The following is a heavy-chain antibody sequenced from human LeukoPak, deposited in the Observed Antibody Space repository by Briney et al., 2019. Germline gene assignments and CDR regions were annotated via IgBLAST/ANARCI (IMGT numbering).Heavy chain of an antibody. CDR3: ARAGGLYYDFWSGYYTD. CDR1: GFTFSSYS. J-gene: IGHJ4*02. V-gene: IGHV3-21*01. D-gene: IGHD3-3*01. Sequence: EGSLRLSCAASGFTFSSYSMNWVRQAPGKGLEWVSSISSSSSYVYYADSVKGRFTISRDNAKNSLYLQMNSLRAEDTAVYYCARAGGLYYDFWSGYYTDWGQGTLVTVSS. CDR2: ISSSSSYV.